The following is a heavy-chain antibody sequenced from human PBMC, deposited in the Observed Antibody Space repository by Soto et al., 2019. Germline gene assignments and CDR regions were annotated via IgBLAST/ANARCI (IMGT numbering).Heavy chain of an antibody. CDR2: INPSGGST. CDR1: GYTFTSYY. Sequence: ASVKVSCKASGYTFTSYYMHWVRQVPGQGLEWMGIINPSGGSTSYAQKFQGRVTMTRDTSTSTVYMELSSLRSEDTAVYYCARVGAPYCSGGSCYPPDYWGQETLVTVSS. V-gene: IGHV1-46*01. J-gene: IGHJ4*02. CDR3: ARVGAPYCSGGSCYPPDY. D-gene: IGHD2-15*01.